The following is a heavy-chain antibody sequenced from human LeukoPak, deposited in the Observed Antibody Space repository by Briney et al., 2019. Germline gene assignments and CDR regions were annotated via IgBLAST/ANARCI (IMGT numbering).Heavy chain of an antibody. CDR2: ISGSGGST. J-gene: IGHJ3*02. D-gene: IGHD3-9*01. CDR3: AKDVRNYDILTGYGYALDI. Sequence: LTGGSLRLSCAASGFTFSSYAMSWVRQAPGKGLEWVSAISGSGGSTYYADSVKGRFTISRDNSKNTLYLQMNSLRAEDTAVYYCAKDVRNYDILTGYGYALDIWGQGTMVTVSS. V-gene: IGHV3-23*01. CDR1: GFTFSSYA.